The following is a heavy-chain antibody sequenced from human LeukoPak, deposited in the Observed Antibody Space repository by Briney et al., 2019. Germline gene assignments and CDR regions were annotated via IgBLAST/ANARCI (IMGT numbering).Heavy chain of an antibody. CDR3: ARDHSDYDDYYYYYMDV. J-gene: IGHJ6*03. V-gene: IGHV3-48*04. Sequence: GGSLRLSCAASGFTFSSYSMNWVRQAPGKGLEWVSYISSSSSTIYYADSVKGRFTISRDNAKNSLYLQMNSLRAEDTAVYYCARDHSDYDDYYYYYMDVWGKGTTVTVSS. CDR2: ISSSSSTI. CDR1: GFTFSSYS. D-gene: IGHD5-12*01.